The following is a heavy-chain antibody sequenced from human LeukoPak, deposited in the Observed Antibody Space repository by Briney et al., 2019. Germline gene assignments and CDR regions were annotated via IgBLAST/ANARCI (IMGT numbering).Heavy chain of an antibody. CDR3: ARVPASYSSSWCDY. D-gene: IGHD6-13*01. CDR1: TSTGLVW. J-gene: IGHJ4*02. V-gene: IGHV3-74*01. CDR2: IKSDGTSA. Sequence: GGSLRLSCAASTSTGLVWMDWVRKAPGKGLVWVARIKSDGTSANYADSVKGRFTISRDNAKNSLYLQMNSLRAEDTAVYYCARVPASYSSSWCDYWGQGTLVTVSS.